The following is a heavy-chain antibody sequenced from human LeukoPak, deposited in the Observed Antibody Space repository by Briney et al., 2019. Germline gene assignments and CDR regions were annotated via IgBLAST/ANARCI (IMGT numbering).Heavy chain of an antibody. Sequence: SETLSLTCAVYGGSFSGYYWSLIRQPPGKGLEWIGEINHSGSTNYNPSLKSRVTISVDTSKNQFSLKLSSVTAADTAVYYCARGKSYSRHFDYWGQGTLVTVSS. CDR2: INHSGST. CDR3: ARGKSYSRHFDY. D-gene: IGHD4-11*01. J-gene: IGHJ4*02. V-gene: IGHV4-34*01. CDR1: GGSFSGYY.